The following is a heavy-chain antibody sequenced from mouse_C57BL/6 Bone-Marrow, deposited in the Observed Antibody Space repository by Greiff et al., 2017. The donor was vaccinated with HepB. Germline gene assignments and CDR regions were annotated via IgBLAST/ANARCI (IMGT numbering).Heavy chain of an antibody. Sequence: QVQLQQSGAELVRPGTSVKVSCKASGYAFTNYLIEWVKQRPGQGLEWIGAINPGSGGTNYNEKFKGKATLTADKSSSTAYMQLSSLTSEDSAVYFCARYPVFDYWGQGTTLTVSS. J-gene: IGHJ2*01. CDR1: GYAFTNYL. D-gene: IGHD1-1*01. CDR3: ARYPVFDY. V-gene: IGHV1-54*01. CDR2: INPGSGGT.